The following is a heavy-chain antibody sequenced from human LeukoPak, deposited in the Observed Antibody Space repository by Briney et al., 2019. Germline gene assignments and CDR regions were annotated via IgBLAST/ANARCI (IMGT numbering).Heavy chain of an antibody. CDR3: ASDSPYYGMDV. V-gene: IGHV3-74*01. CDR2: INSDGSAI. J-gene: IGHJ6*02. CDR1: GFPFSSYW. Sequence: GGSLRLSCAASGFPFSSYWMHWVRQVPGKGLLWVSRINSDGSAIIYADSVGGRFTISRDNTKNTLYLQMSGLRVEDTAVYHCASDSPYYGMDVWGQGTTVTVSS.